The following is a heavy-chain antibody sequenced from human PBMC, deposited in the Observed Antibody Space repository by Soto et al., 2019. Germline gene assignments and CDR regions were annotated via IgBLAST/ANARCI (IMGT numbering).Heavy chain of an antibody. CDR2: IYYSGST. CDR1: GFAFSAYA. V-gene: IGHV4-59*01. J-gene: IGHJ6*02. CDR3: PRGCLVSSSWDPYYDDYGMDV. D-gene: IGHD6-13*01. Sequence: GSLRLSCAASGFAFSAYAMNWVRLTPGQGLEWIGYIYYSGSTNYNPSLKSRVTISVDTSKNQFSLKLSSVTAADTAVYYCPRGCLVSSSWDPYYDDYGMDVWGQGTTVTVSS.